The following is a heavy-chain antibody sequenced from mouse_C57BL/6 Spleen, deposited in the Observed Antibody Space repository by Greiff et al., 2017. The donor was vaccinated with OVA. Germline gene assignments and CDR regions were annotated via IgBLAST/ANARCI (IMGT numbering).Heavy chain of an antibody. CDR2: IDPEDGET. Sequence: EVQLQQSGAELVKPGASVKLSCTASGFNIKDYYMHWVKQRTEQGLEWIGRIDPEDGETKYAPKFQGKATITADTSSNTASLQLSSLRSEDTAVYYCDRSGYGYDWYDFDYWGQGTTLTVSS. CDR1: GFNIKDYY. CDR3: DRSGYGYDWYDFDY. D-gene: IGHD2-14*01. J-gene: IGHJ2*01. V-gene: IGHV14-2*01.